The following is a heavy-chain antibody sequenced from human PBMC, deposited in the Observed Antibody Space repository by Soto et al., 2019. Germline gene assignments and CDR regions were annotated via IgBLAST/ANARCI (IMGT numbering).Heavy chain of an antibody. Sequence: PGGSLRLSCAASVFTVSSYIIHWVRQAPGKGLEWVAVMSYDGNNKYYADSVKGRFTISRDNSKNTLYLQMNSLTADDTAVYYCASQAVAAYFDNWGQGTLVTVSS. CDR3: ASQAVAAYFDN. J-gene: IGHJ4*02. V-gene: IGHV3-30-3*02. CDR1: VFTVSSYI. D-gene: IGHD6-19*01. CDR2: MSYDGNNK.